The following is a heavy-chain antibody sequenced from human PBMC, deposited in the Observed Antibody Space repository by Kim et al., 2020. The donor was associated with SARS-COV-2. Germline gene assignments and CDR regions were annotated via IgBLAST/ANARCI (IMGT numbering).Heavy chain of an antibody. D-gene: IGHD5-18*01. Sequence: SVKVSCKASGGTFSSYTISWVRQAPGQGLEWMGRIIPILGIANYAQKFQGRVTITADKSTSTAYMELSSLRSEDTAVYYCARDGYSYGQYYYYGMDVWGQGTTVTVSS. V-gene: IGHV1-69*04. CDR3: ARDGYSYGQYYYYGMDV. CDR1: GGTFSSYT. J-gene: IGHJ6*02. CDR2: IIPILGIA.